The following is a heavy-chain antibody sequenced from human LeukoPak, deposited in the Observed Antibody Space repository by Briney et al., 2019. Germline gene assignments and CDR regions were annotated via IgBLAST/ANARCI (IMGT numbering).Heavy chain of an antibody. CDR1: GVSISGYW. CDR2: VFCSGNT. D-gene: IGHD3-9*01. Sequence: SETLSLTCSVPGVSISGYWWSWLRQPPGKGLEGFAYVFCSGNTNYNPSLKGRVTISVDISKNQFSLKVTSVTAADTAVYYCASSNGFDWSPEYYVDVWGKGTSVTVSS. J-gene: IGHJ6*03. CDR3: ASSNGFDWSPEYYVDV. V-gene: IGHV4-59*01.